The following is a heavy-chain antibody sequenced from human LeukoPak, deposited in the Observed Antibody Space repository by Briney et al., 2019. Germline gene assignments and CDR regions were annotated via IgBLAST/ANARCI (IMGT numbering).Heavy chain of an antibody. V-gene: IGHV1-69*05. J-gene: IGHJ3*02. Sequence: SVKDSCKASGGTFSSYAISWVRQAPGQGLEWMGGIIPIFGTANYAQKFQGRVTITTDESTSTAYMELSSLRSEDTAVYYCASLDTAMPLDAFDIWGQGTMVTVSS. CDR3: ASLDTAMPLDAFDI. D-gene: IGHD5-18*01. CDR2: IIPIFGTA. CDR1: GGTFSSYA.